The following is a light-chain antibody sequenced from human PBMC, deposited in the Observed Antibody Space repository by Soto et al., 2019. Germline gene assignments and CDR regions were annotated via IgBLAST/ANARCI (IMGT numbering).Light chain of an antibody. Sequence: DIVMTQSPDSLAVPLGERATVNCKSGQSVLYSSNNNNYLAWYQQKPGQPPRLLIYWASTRESGVPDRFSGSGSGTDFTLTIDRLQAEDVAVYYCQQYYSVPYTFGQGTKLEIK. CDR3: QQYYSVPYT. J-gene: IGKJ2*01. CDR2: WAS. V-gene: IGKV4-1*01. CDR1: QSVLYSSNNNNY.